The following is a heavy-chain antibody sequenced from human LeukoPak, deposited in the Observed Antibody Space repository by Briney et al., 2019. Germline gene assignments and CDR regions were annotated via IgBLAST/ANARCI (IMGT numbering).Heavy chain of an antibody. CDR1: GFTFSNAW. CDR3: ARDTLSTSYHFDY. Sequence: GGSLRLSCAASGFTFSNAWMSWVRQAPGKGLEWVGRIKSKTDGGTTDYAAPVKGRFTISRDDSKNTLYLQMNSLRAEDTAVYYCARDTLSTSYHFDYWGQGTLVTVSS. CDR2: IKSKTDGGTT. V-gene: IGHV3-15*01. D-gene: IGHD2-2*01. J-gene: IGHJ4*02.